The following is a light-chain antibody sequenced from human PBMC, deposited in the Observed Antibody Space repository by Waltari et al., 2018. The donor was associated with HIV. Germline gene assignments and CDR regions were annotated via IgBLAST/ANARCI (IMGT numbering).Light chain of an antibody. CDR1: QSISSY. V-gene: IGKV1-39*01. CDR2: AAS. J-gene: IGKJ3*01. CDR3: QQSYSTIT. Sequence: DIQMTQFPCSLSASVGNRVTNTCRGSQSISSYLNRYQQKPGKAPKLLIYAASSLQSGVPSRVSGSGSGTDFTRTISSLQPEDFATYYCQQSYSTITCGPGTKVDIK.